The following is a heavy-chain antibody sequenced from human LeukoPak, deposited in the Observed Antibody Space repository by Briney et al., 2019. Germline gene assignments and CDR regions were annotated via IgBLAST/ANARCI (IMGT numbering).Heavy chain of an antibody. J-gene: IGHJ4*02. D-gene: IGHD2-8*01. CDR1: GYTFTGYY. CDR3: AREGCTNGVCYVDY. CDR2: INPNSGGT. Sequence: ASVKVSCKASGYTFTGYYMHWVRQAPGQGLEWMGWINPNSGGTNYAQKFQGRVTMTRDTSTSTVYMELSSLRSEDTAVYYCAREGCTNGVCYVDYWGQGTLVTDSS. V-gene: IGHV1-2*02.